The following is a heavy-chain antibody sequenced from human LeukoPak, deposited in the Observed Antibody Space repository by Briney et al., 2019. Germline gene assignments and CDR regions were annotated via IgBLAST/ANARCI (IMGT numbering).Heavy chain of an antibody. CDR2: IPYDGSNK. V-gene: IGHV3-30*04. CDR1: GFTFSSYA. D-gene: IGHD2-2*01. J-gene: IGHJ4*02. CDR3: AHGAMYQLDY. Sequence: GGSLRLSCAASGFTFSSYAMHWVRQAPGKGLEWVALIPYDGSNKYYADSVKGRFTISGDNSKNTLFLQMNSLRAEDTAVYYCAHGAMYQLDYWGQGTLVTVSS.